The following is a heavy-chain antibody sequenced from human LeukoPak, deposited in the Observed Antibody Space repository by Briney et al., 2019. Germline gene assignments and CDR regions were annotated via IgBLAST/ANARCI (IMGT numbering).Heavy chain of an antibody. V-gene: IGHV4-39*07. D-gene: IGHD2-15*01. J-gene: IGHJ4*02. CDR2: IYYSGST. CDR1: GGSISSSSYY. Sequence: KPSETLSLTCTVSGGSISSSSYYWGWIRQPPGKGLEWIGSIYYSGSTYYNPSLKSRVTISVDTSKNQFSLKLSSVTAADTAVYYCARGWTPYYFDYWGQGTLVTVSS. CDR3: ARGWTPYYFDY.